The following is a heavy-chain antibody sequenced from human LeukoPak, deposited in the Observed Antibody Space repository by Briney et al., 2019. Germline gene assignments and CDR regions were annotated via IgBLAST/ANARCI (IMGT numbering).Heavy chain of an antibody. CDR1: GYSISSDYY. D-gene: IGHD1-26*01. J-gene: IGHJ4*02. CDR3: ARENSGSYWGLDY. CDR2: IYYSGST. Sequence: PSETLCLTCTVSGYSISSDYYWGWIRQPPGKVLEWIGSIYYSGSTYYNPSLKSRVTISVDTSKNQFSLKLSSVTAADTAVYYCARENSGSYWGLDYWGQGTLVTVSS. V-gene: IGHV4-38-2*02.